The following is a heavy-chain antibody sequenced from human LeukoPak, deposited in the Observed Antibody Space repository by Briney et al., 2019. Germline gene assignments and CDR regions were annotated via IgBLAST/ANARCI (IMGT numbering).Heavy chain of an antibody. J-gene: IGHJ4*02. Sequence: ASVKVSCKASGYTFTSYDINWVRQATGQGLEWMGWMNPNSGNTGYAQKFQGRVTMTTDTSTSTAYMELRSLRSDDTAVYYCARDLGASHFDYWGQGTLVTVSS. CDR1: GYTFTSYD. V-gene: IGHV1-8*01. D-gene: IGHD1-26*01. CDR2: MNPNSGNT. CDR3: ARDLGASHFDY.